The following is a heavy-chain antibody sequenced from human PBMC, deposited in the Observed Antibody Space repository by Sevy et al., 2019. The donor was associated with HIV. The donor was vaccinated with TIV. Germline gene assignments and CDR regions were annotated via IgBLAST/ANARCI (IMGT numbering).Heavy chain of an antibody. CDR1: CGSITSLY. D-gene: IGHD1-26*01. Sequence: SETLSLTCTVSCGSITSLYWNWIRQPPGKGLEWIANIYYNGHINYNPSLKSRVTLSLDTSKNQFSLGLSSVTAADTARYYCAGENAWGRGYSWGQGTLVTVSS. CDR3: AGENAWGRGYS. CDR2: IYYNGHI. V-gene: IGHV4-59*08. J-gene: IGHJ4*02.